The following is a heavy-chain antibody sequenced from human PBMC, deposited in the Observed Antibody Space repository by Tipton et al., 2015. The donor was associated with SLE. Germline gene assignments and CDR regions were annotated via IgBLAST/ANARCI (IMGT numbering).Heavy chain of an antibody. V-gene: IGHV4-39*07. J-gene: IGHJ3*02. Sequence: GLVKPSETLSLTCTVSGGSISSSSYYWGWIRQPPGKGLEWIGSIYYSGTTHYNPSLKSRVTISMDTSKNHFSLQLISVTAADTAVYFCARDNWGKSEVRAFDIWGPGTVVTVSS. CDR3: ARDNWGKSEVRAFDI. D-gene: IGHD3-16*01. CDR2: IYYSGTT. CDR1: GGSISSSSYY.